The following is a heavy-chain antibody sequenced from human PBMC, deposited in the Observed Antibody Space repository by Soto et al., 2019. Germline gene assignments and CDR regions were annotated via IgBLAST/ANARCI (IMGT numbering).Heavy chain of an antibody. V-gene: IGHV1-8*01. D-gene: IGHD3-10*01. J-gene: IGHJ4*02. Sequence: QVQLVQSGAEVKKPGASVKVSCKASGYTFTSYDINWVRQATGQGLEWMGWMNPNSSNTGYAQKFQGRVTMTRNTSISTAYMELSSLRSEDTAVYYWAITHLRFGEHHYWGQGTLVTVSS. CDR3: AITHLRFGEHHY. CDR1: GYTFTSYD. CDR2: MNPNSSNT.